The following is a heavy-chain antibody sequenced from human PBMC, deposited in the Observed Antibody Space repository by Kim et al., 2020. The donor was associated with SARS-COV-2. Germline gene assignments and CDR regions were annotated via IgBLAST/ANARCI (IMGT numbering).Heavy chain of an antibody. CDR3: AIDIVVVVAATRSFDY. D-gene: IGHD2-15*01. Sequence: KLQGRVTITRDKSTSTAYMELSSLRSEDTAVYYCAIDIVVVVAATRSFDYWGQGTLVTVSS. V-gene: IGHV1-69*02. J-gene: IGHJ4*02.